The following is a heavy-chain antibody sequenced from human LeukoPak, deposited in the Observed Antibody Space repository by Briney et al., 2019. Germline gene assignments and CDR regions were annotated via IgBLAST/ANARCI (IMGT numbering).Heavy chain of an antibody. CDR3: GRGGSLYYDSSGYLDY. J-gene: IGHJ4*02. CDR2: IYTSGST. CDR1: GGSISSGSYY. D-gene: IGHD3-22*01. Sequence: SQTLSLTCTVSGGSISSGSYYWSWIRQPAGKGLEWIGRIYTSGSTNYNPSLKSRVTISVDTSKNQFSLKLSSVTAADTAVYYCGRGGSLYYDSSGYLDYWGQGTLVTVSS. V-gene: IGHV4-61*02.